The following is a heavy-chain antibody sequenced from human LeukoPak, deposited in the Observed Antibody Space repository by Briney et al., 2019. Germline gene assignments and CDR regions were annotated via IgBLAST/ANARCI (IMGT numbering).Heavy chain of an antibody. Sequence: PGGSLKLSCAASGFTFSTYWMTWVRQAPGKALEWVASIKKDGSEIYYLDSVKGRFIVSRDNAQNSLTLQMNSLRAEDTAVYYCAREGYSSSHLDYWGQGTLVTVSS. CDR2: IKKDGSEI. CDR1: GFTFSTYW. V-gene: IGHV3-7*05. D-gene: IGHD6-13*01. J-gene: IGHJ4*02. CDR3: AREGYSSSHLDY.